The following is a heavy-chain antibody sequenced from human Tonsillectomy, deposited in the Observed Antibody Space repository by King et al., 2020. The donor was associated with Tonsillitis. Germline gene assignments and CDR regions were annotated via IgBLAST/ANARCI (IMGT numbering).Heavy chain of an antibody. CDR1: GGTFSSYA. Sequence: QLVQSGAEVKKPGSSVKVSCKASGGTFSSYAISWVRQAPGQGLEWMGGIIPIFGTANYAQKFQGRVTITADESTSTAYMELSSLRSEDTAVYYCARDGAGSYSAYYYGMDVRGQGTTVTVSS. D-gene: IGHD1-26*01. V-gene: IGHV1-69*01. CDR2: IIPIFGTA. J-gene: IGHJ6*02. CDR3: ARDGAGSYSAYYYGMDV.